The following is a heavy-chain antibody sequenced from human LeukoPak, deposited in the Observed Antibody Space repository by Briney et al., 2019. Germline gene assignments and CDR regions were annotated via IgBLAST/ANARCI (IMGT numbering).Heavy chain of an antibody. V-gene: IGHV4-61*01. Sequence: SETLSLTCTVSGGSVSSGSYYWSWIRQPPGKGLEWIGYIYYSGSTNYNPSLKSRVTISVDTSKNQFSLKLSSVTAADTAVYYCARGRAIFGVVSFDYWGQGTLVTVSS. D-gene: IGHD3-3*01. CDR2: IYYSGST. CDR3: ARGRAIFGVVSFDY. CDR1: GGSVSSGSYY. J-gene: IGHJ4*02.